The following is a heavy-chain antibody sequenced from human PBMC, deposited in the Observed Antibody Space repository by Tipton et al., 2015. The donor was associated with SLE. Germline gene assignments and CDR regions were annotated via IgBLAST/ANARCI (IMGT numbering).Heavy chain of an antibody. J-gene: IGHJ4*02. CDR2: IYYNGGT. CDR3: ARTNWGPGYFDF. V-gene: IGHV4-39*01. Sequence: TLSLTCTVSGASISSSDYSWGWMRQPPGEGLEWIGTIYYNGGTHSNPSLKSRVSISVDTSKNQFSLNLNFMTAADSAMYYCARTNWGPGYFDFWGQGTLVTVSS. D-gene: IGHD7-27*01. CDR1: GASISSSDYS.